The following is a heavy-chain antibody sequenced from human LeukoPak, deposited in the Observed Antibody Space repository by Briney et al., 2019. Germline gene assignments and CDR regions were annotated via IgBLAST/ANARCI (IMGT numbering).Heavy chain of an antibody. CDR3: ARGGYCSSGTCYNPYYYMDV. CDR1: GFTFRIYW. V-gene: IGHV3-7*01. D-gene: IGHD2-15*01. CDR2: IKEDGSEK. J-gene: IGHJ6*03. Sequence: PGGSLRLSCEASGFTFRIYWMTWVRQAPGKGLECMANIKEDGSEKYYVDSVKGRFTISRDNAKKSLYLQMDSLRVEDTAVYYCARGGYCSSGTCYNPYYYMDVWGKGTTVTVSS.